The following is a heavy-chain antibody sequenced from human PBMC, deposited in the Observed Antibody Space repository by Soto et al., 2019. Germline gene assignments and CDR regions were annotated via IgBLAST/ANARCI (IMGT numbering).Heavy chain of an antibody. Sequence: EVQLVESGGGLIQPGGSLRLSCAASGFTFSSNDMNWVRQAPGKGLEWVSLIYSGGSTYYADSVKGRFTISRDNSKNTLYLKMSSLRAEDTAVYYCATRPLLPGAPWSQGTMVTVSS. J-gene: IGHJ3*01. V-gene: IGHV3-53*01. CDR3: ATRPLLPGAP. CDR2: IYSGGST. D-gene: IGHD3-22*01. CDR1: GFTFSSND.